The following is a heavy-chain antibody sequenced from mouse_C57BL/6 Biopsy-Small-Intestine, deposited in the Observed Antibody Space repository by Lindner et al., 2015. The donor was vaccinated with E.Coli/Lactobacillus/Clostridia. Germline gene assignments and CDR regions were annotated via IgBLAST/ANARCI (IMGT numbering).Heavy chain of an antibody. CDR1: GFTFSSYG. CDR3: ARLKFITTVEDFDY. J-gene: IGHJ2*01. CDR2: ISSSGIYT. V-gene: IGHV5-6*01. D-gene: IGHD1-1*01. Sequence: VQLQESGGDLVKPGGSLKLSCAASGFTFSSYGMSWVRQTPDKRLEWVATISSSGIYTYSPDSVKGRFTISRDNAKNTLYLQMSSLKSEDTAMYYCARLKFITTVEDFDYWSQGTTLTVSS.